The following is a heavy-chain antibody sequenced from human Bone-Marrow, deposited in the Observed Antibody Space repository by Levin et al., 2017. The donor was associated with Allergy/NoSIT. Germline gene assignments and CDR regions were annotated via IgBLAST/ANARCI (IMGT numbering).Heavy chain of an antibody. V-gene: IGHV4-61*08. CDR1: GGSVTSGDYY. CDR3: ARVSAAGGTRLFDY. J-gene: IGHJ4*02. D-gene: IGHD6-13*01. CDR2: IHSSGST. Sequence: SETLSLTCSVSGGSVTSGDYYWSWIRKPPGKGLEWIGFIHSSGSTNYIPSLKSRVTMSHDTSKNQLSLSLTSVTAADAAIYYCARVSAAGGTRLFDYWGQGTLVTVSS.